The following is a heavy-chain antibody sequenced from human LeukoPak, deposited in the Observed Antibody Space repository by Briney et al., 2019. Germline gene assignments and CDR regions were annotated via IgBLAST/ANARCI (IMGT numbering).Heavy chain of an antibody. Sequence: GGSLRLSCAASGLTFNHFWMRWIRQARGKGREWVAYIKKTGSETYYVDSVKGRFTITRDNTRNSLFLQMYSLRAEDTAVYFCAREDGYCSGGNCYSYFDSWGQGTLVTVSS. CDR3: AREDGYCSGGNCYSYFDS. J-gene: IGHJ4*02. CDR1: GLTFNHFW. CDR2: IKKTGSET. V-gene: IGHV3-7*01. D-gene: IGHD2-15*01.